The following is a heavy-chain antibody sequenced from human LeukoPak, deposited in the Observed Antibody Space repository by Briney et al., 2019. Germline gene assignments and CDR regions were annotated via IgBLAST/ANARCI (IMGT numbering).Heavy chain of an antibody. CDR2: MNPNSGNT. J-gene: IGHJ4*02. CDR1: GYTFTSYD. D-gene: IGHD3-9*01. CDR3: ARGIDILTGYYKGYFDY. V-gene: IGHV1-8*03. Sequence: ASVKVSCKASGYTFTSYDINWVRQATGQGLEWMGWMNPNSGNTGYAQKFQGRVTITRNTSISTAYMELSSLRSEDTAVHYCARGIDILTGYYKGYFDYWGQGTLVTVSS.